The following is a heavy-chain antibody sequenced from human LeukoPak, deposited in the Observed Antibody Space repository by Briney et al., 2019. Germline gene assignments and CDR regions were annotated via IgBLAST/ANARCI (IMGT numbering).Heavy chain of an antibody. Sequence: PSETLSLTCTVSGDSISSGGYYWSWIRQHPGKGLELIGYIYYSGSTYYNPSLKSRVTISVDTSKNQFSLKLSSVTAADTAVYYCASLRRGRGYCSGGSLCKNWFDPWGQGTLVTVSS. J-gene: IGHJ5*02. CDR3: ASLRRGRGYCSGGSLCKNWFDP. V-gene: IGHV4-31*03. CDR2: IYYSGST. CDR1: GDSISSGGYY. D-gene: IGHD2-15*01.